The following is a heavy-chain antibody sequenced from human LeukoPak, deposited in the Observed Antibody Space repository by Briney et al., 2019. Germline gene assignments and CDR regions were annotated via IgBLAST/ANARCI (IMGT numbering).Heavy chain of an antibody. CDR1: GGTFSSYA. CDR3: ARSLTGYTAALDIDY. D-gene: IGHD3-9*01. V-gene: IGHV1-69*04. CDR2: IIPILGIA. Sequence: ASVKVSCKASGGTFSSYAISWVRQAPGQGLEWMGRIIPILGIANYAQKFQGRVTITRDTSASTAYMELSSLRSEDTAVYYCARSLTGYTAALDIDYWGQGTLVTVSS. J-gene: IGHJ4*02.